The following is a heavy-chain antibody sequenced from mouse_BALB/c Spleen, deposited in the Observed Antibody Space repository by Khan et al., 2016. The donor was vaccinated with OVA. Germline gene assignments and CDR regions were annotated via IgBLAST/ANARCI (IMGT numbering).Heavy chain of an antibody. Sequence: QMQLEESGPGLAAPSQSLSITCTISGFSLTSYGVHWVRQPPGKGLEWLAVIWSDGSTTYNSALKSRLTITKDNSQSQVFLKMNSLQTDDTAIYFCARQPYYHYNIMDYWGQGTSVTVSS. D-gene: IGHD2-10*01. J-gene: IGHJ4*01. V-gene: IGHV2-6-1*01. CDR3: ARQPYYHYNIMDY. CDR1: GFSLTSYG. CDR2: IWSDGST.